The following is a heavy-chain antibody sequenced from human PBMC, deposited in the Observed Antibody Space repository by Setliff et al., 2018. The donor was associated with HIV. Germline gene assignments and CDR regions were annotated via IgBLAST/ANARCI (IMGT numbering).Heavy chain of an antibody. Sequence: SGGSLRLSCEASGFTLRSYAMYWVRQAPGKGLEWVAGISGAGATTYYADSVKGRFTISRDNSKDTLYLQMNSLRAEDTAVYYCAKDGYSDYLNSYFDYWGQGTLVTVSS. CDR2: ISGAGATT. J-gene: IGHJ4*02. CDR1: GFTLRSYA. V-gene: IGHV3-23*01. CDR3: AKDGYSDYLNSYFDY. D-gene: IGHD4-17*01.